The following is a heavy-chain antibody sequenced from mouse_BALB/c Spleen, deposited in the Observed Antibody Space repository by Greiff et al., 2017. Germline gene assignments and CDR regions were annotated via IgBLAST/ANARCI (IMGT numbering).Heavy chain of an antibody. J-gene: IGHJ3*01. CDR3: AIYGNYPAWFAY. V-gene: IGHV5-12-1*01. CDR1: GFAFSSYD. D-gene: IGHD2-1*01. CDR2: ISSGGGST. Sequence: DVKLVESGGGLVKPGGSLKLSCAASGFAFSSYDMSWVRQTPEKRLVWVAYISSGGGSTYYPDTVQGRFTISRDNAKNTLYLQMSSLKSEDTAMYYCAIYGNYPAWFAYWGQGTLVTVSA.